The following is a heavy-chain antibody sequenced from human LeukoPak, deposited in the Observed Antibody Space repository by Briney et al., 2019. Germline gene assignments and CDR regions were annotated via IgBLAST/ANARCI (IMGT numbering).Heavy chain of an antibody. D-gene: IGHD3-22*01. V-gene: IGHV1-18*01. CDR1: GYTFTSYG. Sequence: GALVKVSCKASGYTFTSYGISWVRQAPGQGLEWMGWISAYNGNTNYAQKLQGRVTMTTDTSTSTAYMELRSLRSEDTAVYYCAKADSSGGAPDYWGQGTLVTVSS. CDR2: ISAYNGNT. CDR3: AKADSSGGAPDY. J-gene: IGHJ4*02.